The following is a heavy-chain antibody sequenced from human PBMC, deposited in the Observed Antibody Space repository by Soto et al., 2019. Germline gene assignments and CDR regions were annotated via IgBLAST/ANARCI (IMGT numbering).Heavy chain of an antibody. CDR2: IYYSGST. V-gene: IGHV4-59*01. D-gene: IGHD1-26*01. CDR1: GGSISSYY. Sequence: SETLSLTCTVSGGSISSYYWSWIRQPPGKGLEWIGYIYYSGSTNYNPSLKSRVTISVDTSKNQFSLKLSSVTAADTAVYYCARESYVVYGMDVWGQGTTVTVSS. CDR3: ARESYVVYGMDV. J-gene: IGHJ6*02.